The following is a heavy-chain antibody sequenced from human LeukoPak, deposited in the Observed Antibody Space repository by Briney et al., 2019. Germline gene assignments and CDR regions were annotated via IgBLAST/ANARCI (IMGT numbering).Heavy chain of an antibody. CDR1: GYTFTSYG. CDR2: MSAYNGNT. D-gene: IGHD5-12*01. Sequence: ASVKVSCKASGYTFTSYGISWVRQAPGQGLEWMGWMSAYNGNTNYAQKLQGRVTMTTDTSTSTAYMELRSLRSDDTAVYYCASPGRGYSGYGFEAPFDYWGQGTLVTVSS. V-gene: IGHV1-18*01. CDR3: ASPGRGYSGYGFEAPFDY. J-gene: IGHJ4*02.